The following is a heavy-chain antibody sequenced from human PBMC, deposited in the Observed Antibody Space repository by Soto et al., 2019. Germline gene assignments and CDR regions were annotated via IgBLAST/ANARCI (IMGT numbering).Heavy chain of an antibody. Sequence: ASVKVSCKASGGTFSSYTISWVRQAPGQGLEWMGRIIPILGIANYAQKFQGRVTITADKSTSTAYMELSSLRSEDTAVYYWARDRRGYSYVSYYYGMDVWGQGTTVTVSS. D-gene: IGHD5-18*01. CDR2: IIPILGIA. CDR3: ARDRRGYSYVSYYYGMDV. J-gene: IGHJ6*02. V-gene: IGHV1-69*04. CDR1: GGTFSSYT.